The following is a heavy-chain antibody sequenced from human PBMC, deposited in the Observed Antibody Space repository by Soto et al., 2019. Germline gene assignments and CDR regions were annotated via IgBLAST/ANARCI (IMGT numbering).Heavy chain of an antibody. Sequence: VQLVESGGGVVQPGRSLRLSCAASGFTFSDYAMHWVRQAPGKGLEWVAVVSHDGRNTHYADSVKGRFTISRDSSKNPVSQETTSLRAEYTAVYYCAKGGRQWMVTSDSNYWGQGAVVTVSS. CDR2: VSHDGRNT. CDR1: GFTFSDYA. V-gene: IGHV3-30*18. J-gene: IGHJ4*02. CDR3: AKGGRQWMVTSDSNY. D-gene: IGHD2-2*03.